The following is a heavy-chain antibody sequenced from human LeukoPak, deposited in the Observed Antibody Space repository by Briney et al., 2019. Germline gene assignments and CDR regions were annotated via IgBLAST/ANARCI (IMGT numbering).Heavy chain of an antibody. Sequence: PGGSLRLSCAASEFTFSSYAMSWARQAPGKGLEWVSAISGSGGSTYYADSVKGRFTISRDNSKNTLYLQMNNLRAEDTAVYYCARDYWVFDYWGQGTLVTVSS. V-gene: IGHV3-23*01. D-gene: IGHD2-8*02. J-gene: IGHJ4*02. CDR1: EFTFSSYA. CDR3: ARDYWVFDY. CDR2: ISGSGGST.